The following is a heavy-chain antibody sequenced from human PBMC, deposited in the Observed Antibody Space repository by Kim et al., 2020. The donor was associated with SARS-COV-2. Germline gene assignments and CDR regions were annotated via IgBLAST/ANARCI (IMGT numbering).Heavy chain of an antibody. Sequence: YPGPVKGRFTISRENAKNPLYLQMNSMRAGDTAVYYCGRAGYEIGRGAFDIWGQGTMVTVSS. V-gene: IGHV3-13*01. J-gene: IGHJ3*02. D-gene: IGHD5-12*01. CDR3: GRAGYEIGRGAFDI.